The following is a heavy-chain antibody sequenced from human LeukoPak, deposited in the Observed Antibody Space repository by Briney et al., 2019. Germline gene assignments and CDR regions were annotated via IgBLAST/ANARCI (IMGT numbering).Heavy chain of an antibody. CDR3: ARGRDYGGTIDY. Sequence: SVKVSCTASGGTFSSYAISWVRQAPGQGLEWMGGIIPIFGTANYAQKFQGRVTITADESTSTAYMELSSLRSEDTAVYYCARGRDYGGTIDYWGQGTLVTVSS. V-gene: IGHV1-69*13. D-gene: IGHD4-23*01. J-gene: IGHJ4*02. CDR1: GGTFSSYA. CDR2: IIPIFGTA.